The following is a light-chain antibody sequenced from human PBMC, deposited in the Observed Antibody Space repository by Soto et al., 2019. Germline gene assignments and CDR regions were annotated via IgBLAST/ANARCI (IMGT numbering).Light chain of an antibody. CDR2: SNN. V-gene: IGLV1-44*01. CDR1: SSNIGINT. J-gene: IGLJ2*01. CDR3: AAWDDSLNGVL. Sequence: QSVLTQPPSASGTPGQRVTISCSGSSSNIGINTVNWYQQLPGTAPKLFIYSNNQRPSGVTDRFSGSKSGTSASLAISGPQSEDEADYYCAAWDDSLNGVLFGGGTKLTVL.